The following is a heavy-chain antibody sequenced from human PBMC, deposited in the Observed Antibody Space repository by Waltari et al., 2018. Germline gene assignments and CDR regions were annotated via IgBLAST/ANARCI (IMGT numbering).Heavy chain of an antibody. CDR2: INSDGSTT. D-gene: IGHD3-10*01. CDR1: GFTFSSYW. CDR3: ARAQLTMARNLDL. V-gene: IGHV3-74*01. Sequence: EVQLVESGGGLVQPGGSLGLSCVTSGFTFSSYWMHWVRQVPGKGLVGGSRINSDGSTTSYADSVKGRFTISRDNAKNTLYLQMNSLRADDTSVYYCARAQLTMARNLDLWGRGTLVTVSS. J-gene: IGHJ2*01.